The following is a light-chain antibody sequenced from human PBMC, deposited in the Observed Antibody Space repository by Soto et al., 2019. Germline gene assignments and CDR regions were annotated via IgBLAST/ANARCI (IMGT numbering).Light chain of an antibody. V-gene: IGKV3-20*01. Sequence: EFVVTQSPGTVSLSPGERATLSCRASQSVSSSYLAWYQQKPGQAPRLLIYGASSRATGIPDRFSGSGSGTDFTLTISRLEPEDFAVYYCQQYGSSLPITFGQGTRLASK. CDR3: QQYGSSLPIT. CDR2: GAS. J-gene: IGKJ5*01. CDR1: QSVSSSY.